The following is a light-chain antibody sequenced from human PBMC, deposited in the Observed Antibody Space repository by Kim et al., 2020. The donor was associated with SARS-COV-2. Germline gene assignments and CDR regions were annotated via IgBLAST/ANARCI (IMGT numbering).Light chain of an antibody. CDR1: RIDNVIYYS. J-gene: IGLJ3*02. Sequence: GQSITLSCTGSRIDNVIYYSVSWYQQHPGKAPKLLIYGVSDRPSGLSTRFSGSKSGNTASLTISGLQAEDAADYYCIAYTTRSTLVIGGGTQLTVL. V-gene: IGLV2-14*03. CDR3: IAYTTRSTLV. CDR2: GVS.